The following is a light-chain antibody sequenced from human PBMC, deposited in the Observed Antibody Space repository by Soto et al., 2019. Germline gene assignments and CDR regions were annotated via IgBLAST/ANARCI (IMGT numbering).Light chain of an antibody. CDR2: ATS. CDR1: QGISSW. Sequence: DIQMTQSPSSVSASVGDRVTITCRASQGISSWLAWYQQKPGKAPKLLTYATSSLQSGVPSRFSGSGSRKNFTLTISSRQTEDFATCYCHQTNSFPRTVGGGTKVEIK. J-gene: IGKJ4*01. CDR3: HQTNSFPRT. V-gene: IGKV1-12*01.